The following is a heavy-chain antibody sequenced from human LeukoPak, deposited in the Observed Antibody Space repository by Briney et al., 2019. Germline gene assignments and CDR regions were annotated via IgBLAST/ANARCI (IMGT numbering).Heavy chain of an antibody. V-gene: IGHV4-4*02. CDR1: GGSISSSNW. J-gene: IGHJ3*02. Sequence: PSGTLSLTCAVSGGSISSSNWWSWVRQPPGKGLEWIGEIYHSGSTNYNPSLKSRVTMSVDTSKNQFSLKLSSVTAADTAVYYCARHLSRPKYDYVWGWYRPLHAFYIWGQGTMVTVSS. D-gene: IGHD3-16*02. CDR2: IYHSGST. CDR3: ARHLSRPKYDYVWGWYRPLHAFYI.